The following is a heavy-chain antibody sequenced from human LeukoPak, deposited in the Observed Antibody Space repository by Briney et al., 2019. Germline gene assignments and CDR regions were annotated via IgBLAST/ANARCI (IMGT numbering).Heavy chain of an antibody. Sequence: GASVKVSCKASGGTFSSYAISWVRQAPGQGLEWMGRITPILGIANYAQKFQCRVTITADKSTSTAYMEMSSLRSEDTAVYYCARRNYYDSSGYYSVSENYFDYWGQGTLVTVSS. V-gene: IGHV1-69*04. CDR3: ARRNYYDSSGYYSVSENYFDY. J-gene: IGHJ4*02. CDR1: GGTFSSYA. D-gene: IGHD3-22*01. CDR2: ITPILGIA.